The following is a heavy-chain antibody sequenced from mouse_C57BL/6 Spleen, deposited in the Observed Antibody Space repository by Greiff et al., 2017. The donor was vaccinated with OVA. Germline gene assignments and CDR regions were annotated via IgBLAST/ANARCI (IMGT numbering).Heavy chain of an antibody. CDR3: ARGGSSYPYYFDY. D-gene: IGHD1-1*01. Sequence: VHLQQAGPELVKPGASVKISCKASGYSFTGYYMNWVKQSPEKSLEWIGEINPSTGGTTYNQKFKAKATLTVDKSSSTAYMQLKSLTSEDSAVYYCARGGSSYPYYFDYWGQGTTLTVSS. CDR1: GYSFTGYY. V-gene: IGHV1-42*01. CDR2: INPSTGGT. J-gene: IGHJ2*01.